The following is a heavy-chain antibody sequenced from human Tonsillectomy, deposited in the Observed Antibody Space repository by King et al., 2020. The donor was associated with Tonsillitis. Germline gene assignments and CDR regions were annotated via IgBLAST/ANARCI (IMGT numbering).Heavy chain of an antibody. V-gene: IGHV4-61*08. D-gene: IGHD4-23*01. J-gene: IGHJ4*02. Sequence: QLQESGPGLVRPSETLSLTCTVSGASVTSGGYYWSWIRPPPGKGLEWIGCIYHGGSADYNPALESRVTMSVDTSKNQFSLKLSPVTAADTAVYYCARGVDYGHNSEDFWGQGTLVTVSS. CDR2: IYHGGSA. CDR1: GASVTSGGYY. CDR3: ARGVDYGHNSEDF.